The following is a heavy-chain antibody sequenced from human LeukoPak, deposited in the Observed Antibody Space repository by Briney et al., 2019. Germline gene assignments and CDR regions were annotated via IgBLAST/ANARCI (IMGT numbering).Heavy chain of an antibody. CDR1: GFTFSSYG. CDR2: IRYDGSNK. CDR3: AKEKEGDIVVVPAAIGN. V-gene: IGHV3-30*02. Sequence: GGSLRLSCAASGFTFSSYGMHWVRQAPGKGLEWVAFIRYDGSNKYYADSVKGRFTISRDNSKNTLYLQMNSLRAEDTAVYYCAKEKEGDIVVVPAAIGNWGQGILVTVSS. D-gene: IGHD2-2*01. J-gene: IGHJ4*02.